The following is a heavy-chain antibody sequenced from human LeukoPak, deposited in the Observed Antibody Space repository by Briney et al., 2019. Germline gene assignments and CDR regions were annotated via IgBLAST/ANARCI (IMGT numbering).Heavy chain of an antibody. J-gene: IGHJ6*02. CDR1: GGTFSSYA. V-gene: IGHV1-69*01. Sequence: SVKVSCKASGGTFSSYAISWVRQAPGQGLEWMGGIIPIFGTANYAQKFQGRVTITADESTSTAYMELSSLRSEDTAVYYCARDPYCSSTSCHQYYYYDYGMDVWGQGTTVTVSS. CDR2: IIPIFGTA. CDR3: ARDPYCSSTSCHQYYYYDYGMDV. D-gene: IGHD2-2*01.